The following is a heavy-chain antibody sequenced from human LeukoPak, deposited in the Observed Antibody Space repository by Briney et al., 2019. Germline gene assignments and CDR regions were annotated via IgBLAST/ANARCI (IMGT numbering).Heavy chain of an antibody. J-gene: IGHJ4*01. CDR3: ARHLSGSYYGSPRAQPYYFD. V-gene: IGHV5-51*01. CDR1: GYSFTNYW. CDR2: IYPTDSNI. D-gene: IGHD3-10*01. Sequence: GESLKISCKGSGYSFTNYWIGWVRQMPGKGLEWMGAIYPTDSNIRYSPSFQGQVTISVDKSISTAYLQWSSLKASDTAMYYCARHLSGSYYGSPRAQPYYFD.